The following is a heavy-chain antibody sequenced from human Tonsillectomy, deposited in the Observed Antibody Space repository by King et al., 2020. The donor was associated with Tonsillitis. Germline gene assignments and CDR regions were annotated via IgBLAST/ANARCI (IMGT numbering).Heavy chain of an antibody. Sequence: VQLVESGGGVVQPGRSLRLSCAASGFTFSSYGMHWVRQAPGKGLEWVAVISYDGSNKYYADSVKGRFTISRDNSKNTLYLQMNSLRAEDTAVYYCAKETGGRIAVAGISDYWGQGTLVTVSS. CDR2: ISYDGSNK. CDR1: GFTFSSYG. V-gene: IGHV3-30*18. J-gene: IGHJ4*02. D-gene: IGHD6-19*01. CDR3: AKETGGRIAVAGISDY.